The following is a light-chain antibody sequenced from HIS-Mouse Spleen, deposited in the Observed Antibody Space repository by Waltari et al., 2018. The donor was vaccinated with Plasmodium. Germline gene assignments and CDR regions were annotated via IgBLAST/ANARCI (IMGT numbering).Light chain of an antibody. CDR3: YSTDSSGNHRV. CDR1: ALPKNY. Sequence: SYELTQPPSVSVSPGQTARITCSGDALPKNYAYWYQQKSGQATVLVSYEDSKRPSGIPERFSGSSSGTMATLTISGAQVEDEADYYCYSTDSSGNHRVFGGGTKLTVL. V-gene: IGLV3-10*01. CDR2: EDS. J-gene: IGLJ3*02.